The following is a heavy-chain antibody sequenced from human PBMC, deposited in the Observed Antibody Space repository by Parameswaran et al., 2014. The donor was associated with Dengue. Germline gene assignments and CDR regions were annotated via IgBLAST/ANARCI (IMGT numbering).Heavy chain of an antibody. CDR2: IYHSGST. Sequence: WIRQPPGKGLEWIGYIYHSGSTYYNPSLKSRVTISVDRSKNQLSLKLSSVTAADTAVYYCARGSFGVVIGENWFDPWGQGTLVTVSS. V-gene: IGHV4-30-2*01. D-gene: IGHD3-3*01. CDR3: ARGSFGVVIGENWFDP. J-gene: IGHJ5*02.